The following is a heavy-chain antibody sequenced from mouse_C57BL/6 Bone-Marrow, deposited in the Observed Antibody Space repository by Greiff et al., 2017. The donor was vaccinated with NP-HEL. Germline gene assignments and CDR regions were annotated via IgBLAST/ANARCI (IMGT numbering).Heavy chain of an antibody. CDR2: ISSGGDYI. J-gene: IGHJ2*01. D-gene: IGHD1-1*01. Sequence: DVMLVESGEGLVKPGGSLKLSCAASGFTFSSYAMSWVRQTPEKRLEWVAYISSGGDYIYYADTVKGRFTISRDNARNTLYLQMSSLKSEDTAMYYCTREVYYGSSFDYWGQGTTLTVSS. CDR3: TREVYYGSSFDY. CDR1: GFTFSSYA. V-gene: IGHV5-9-1*02.